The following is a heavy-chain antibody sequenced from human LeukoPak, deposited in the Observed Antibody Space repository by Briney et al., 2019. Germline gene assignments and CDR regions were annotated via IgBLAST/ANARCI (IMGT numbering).Heavy chain of an antibody. J-gene: IGHJ4*02. V-gene: IGHV3-23*01. CDR2: ISGSGGST. CDR1: GFTFSSYA. CDR3: AKNLFTLAPYDLDYFDY. D-gene: IGHD3-16*01. Sequence: PGGSLRLSCAASGFTFSSYAMSWVRQAPGKGLEWVSAISGSGGSTYYADSVKGRFTISRDNSKNTLYLQMNSLRAEDTAVYYCAKNLFTLAPYDLDYFDYWGQGTLVTVSS.